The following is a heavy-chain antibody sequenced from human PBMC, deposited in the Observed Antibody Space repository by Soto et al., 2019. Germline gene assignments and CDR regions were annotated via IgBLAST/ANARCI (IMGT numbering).Heavy chain of an antibody. CDR1: GGSISSDY. CDR2: IYYSGST. D-gene: IGHD3-22*01. J-gene: IGHJ4*02. Sequence: SETLSLTCTVSGGSISSDYWSWIRQPPGKGLEWIGYIYYSGSTNYNPSLKSRVTISVDTSKNQFSLKLSSVTAADTAVYYCARLIYYYDSSGYYLFDYWGQGTLVTVS. V-gene: IGHV4-59*01. CDR3: ARLIYYYDSSGYYLFDY.